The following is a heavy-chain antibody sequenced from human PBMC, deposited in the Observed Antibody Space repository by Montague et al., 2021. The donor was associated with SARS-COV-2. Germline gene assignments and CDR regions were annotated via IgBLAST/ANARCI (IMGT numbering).Heavy chain of an antibody. J-gene: IGHJ4*02. CDR3: ATRTRYTQNDFGF. D-gene: IGHD2-2*02. Sequence: SETLSLTCTVSGDSIRNSDYCWGWVRQPPGKGLEWIGNIYNGGTTFYNPSLKSRVTIFVDTSKNQFSLKLSSVTAADTAVYYCATRTRYTQNDFGFWGQGTLVTVSS. CDR1: GDSIRNSDYC. CDR2: IYNGGTT. V-gene: IGHV4-39*01.